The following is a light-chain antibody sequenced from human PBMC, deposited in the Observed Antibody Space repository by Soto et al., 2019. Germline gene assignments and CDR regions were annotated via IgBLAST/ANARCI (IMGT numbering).Light chain of an antibody. CDR3: HQRQSWPRT. J-gene: IGKJ1*01. CDR2: YTS. V-gene: IGKV3-11*01. Sequence: EIVLTQSPATLSSSPGETATLSCRASQYVGTRLAWYQHKPGQAPRLLIYYTSNRATGIPARFSGSGSGTDFTLTINSLPPEDFAIYYCHQRQSWPRTLGQGTKVDIK. CDR1: QYVGTR.